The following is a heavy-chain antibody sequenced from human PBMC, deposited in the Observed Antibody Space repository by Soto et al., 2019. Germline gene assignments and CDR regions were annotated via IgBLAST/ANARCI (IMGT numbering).Heavy chain of an antibody. CDR2: IYWNDDK. Sequence: QITLKESGPTLVKPTQPLTLTCTFSGFSLSTSGVGVGWIRQPPGKALEWLALIYWNDDKRYSPSLKSRLTITKDTSKIQVVLTMPNMDTVDTATYYCAHRRDGYDETDTSRYYYYYYGMDVWGQGTTVTVSS. CDR1: GFSLSTSGVG. V-gene: IGHV2-5*01. J-gene: IGHJ6*02. D-gene: IGHD5-12*01. CDR3: AHRRDGYDETDTSRYYYYYYGMDV.